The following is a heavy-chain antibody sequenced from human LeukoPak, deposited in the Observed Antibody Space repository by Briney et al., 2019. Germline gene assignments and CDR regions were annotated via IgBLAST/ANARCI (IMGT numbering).Heavy chain of an antibody. CDR3: AAAVQLLRYDY. CDR1: GFSVSTNY. Sequence: GGSLRLSCAASGFSVSTNYMSWVRQAPGKGLEWVSVIYSGGSTYYADSVKGRFTISRDNSKNTLYLQMNSLRAEDTAVYYCAAAVQLLRYDYWGQGTLVTVSS. V-gene: IGHV3-53*01. J-gene: IGHJ4*02. D-gene: IGHD5-12*01. CDR2: IYSGGST.